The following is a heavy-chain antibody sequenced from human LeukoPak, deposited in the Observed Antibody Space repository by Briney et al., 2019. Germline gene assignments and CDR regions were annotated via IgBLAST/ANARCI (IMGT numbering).Heavy chain of an antibody. CDR1: GYTFTGYY. Sequence: SVKVPCKASGYTFTGYYMHWVRQAPGQGLEWMGGIIPIFGTANYAQKFQGRVTITTDESTSTAYMELSSLRSEDTAVYYCARCYGSGSFPDYYYYYMDVWGKGTTVTVSS. CDR3: ARCYGSGSFPDYYYYYMDV. J-gene: IGHJ6*03. V-gene: IGHV1-69*05. D-gene: IGHD3-10*01. CDR2: IIPIFGTA.